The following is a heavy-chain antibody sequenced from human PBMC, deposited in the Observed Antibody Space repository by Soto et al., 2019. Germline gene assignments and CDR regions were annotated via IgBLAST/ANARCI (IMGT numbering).Heavy chain of an antibody. D-gene: IGHD3-10*01. CDR1: GGSISSYY. CDR3: ARDMVRGFDY. Sequence: SETLSLTCTVSGGSISSYYWSWIRQPPGKGLEWIGYIYYSGSTNYNPSLKSRVTISVDTSKNQFSLKLSSVTAADTAVYYCARDMVRGFDYWGQGTLVTVSS. J-gene: IGHJ4*02. V-gene: IGHV4-59*01. CDR2: IYYSGST.